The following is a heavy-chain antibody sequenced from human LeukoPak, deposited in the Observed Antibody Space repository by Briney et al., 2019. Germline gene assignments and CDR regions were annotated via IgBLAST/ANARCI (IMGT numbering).Heavy chain of an antibody. D-gene: IGHD2-15*01. Sequence: TGGSLRLSCVASGFTFSGSAIHWVRQASGKGLEWVGRIRSKANNYAAAYAASAEGRFTISRDDSKNTAFLQINALKTEDSAVYYCSASLKTYCSGGKCHSDYYYYGMDVWGQGTTVTVSS. CDR1: GFTFSGSA. CDR3: SASLKTYCSGGKCHSDYYYYGMDV. V-gene: IGHV3-73*01. J-gene: IGHJ6*02. CDR2: IRSKANNYAA.